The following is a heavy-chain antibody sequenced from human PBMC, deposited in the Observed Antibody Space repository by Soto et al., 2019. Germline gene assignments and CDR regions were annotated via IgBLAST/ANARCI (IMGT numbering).Heavy chain of an antibody. Sequence: ASVEVSCKASGYTFTSYGISWVRQAPGQGLEWMGWISAYNGNTNYAQKLQGRVTMTTDTSTSTAYMELRSLRSDDTAVYYCAWTYGDYVDPHYWGQGTLVTVSS. D-gene: IGHD4-17*01. CDR1: GYTFTSYG. CDR3: AWTYGDYVDPHY. CDR2: ISAYNGNT. V-gene: IGHV1-18*01. J-gene: IGHJ4*02.